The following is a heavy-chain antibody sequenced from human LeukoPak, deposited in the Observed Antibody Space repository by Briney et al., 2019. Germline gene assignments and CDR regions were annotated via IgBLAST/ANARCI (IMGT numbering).Heavy chain of an antibody. Sequence: SETLSLTCAVYGESFSGHYWTWIRQPPGRGLDWIGEINNGGRSTSNPFLNNRVTISVDTSKNHFTRTLTAVTAGDRAVYHCARTRYGSGSLDSWGQGTLVTVSS. V-gene: IGHV4-34*01. D-gene: IGHD3-10*01. CDR2: INNGGRS. CDR3: ARTRYGSGSLDS. J-gene: IGHJ4*02. CDR1: GESFSGHY.